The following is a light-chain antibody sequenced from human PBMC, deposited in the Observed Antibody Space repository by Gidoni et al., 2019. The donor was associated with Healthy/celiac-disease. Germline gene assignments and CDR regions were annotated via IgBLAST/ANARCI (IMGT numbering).Light chain of an antibody. CDR2: DAS. Sequence: IPVTQSPSSLSASLGERVTSTCQASQDISNDLNWYQQKPGKAPKLLIYDASNLETGVPSRFSGSGSGTDFTFTISSLQPEDIATYYCQQYDNLPITFGGXTKVEIK. CDR3: QQYDNLPIT. J-gene: IGKJ4*01. CDR1: QDISND. V-gene: IGKV1-33*01.